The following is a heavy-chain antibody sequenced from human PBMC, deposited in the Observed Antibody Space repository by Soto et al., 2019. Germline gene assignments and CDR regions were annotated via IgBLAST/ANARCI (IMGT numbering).Heavy chain of an antibody. CDR2: INPNSGGT. CDR3: ATQFYYSDSTGYPMDV. CDR1: GYTFTGYY. J-gene: IGHJ6*02. Sequence: AAVKVSCKASGYTFTGYYMHWVRQAPGQGLEWMGWINPNSGGTNYAQKFQGWVTMTRDTSISTAYMELSRLRSDDTAVYYCATQFYYSDSTGYPMDVWGQGTTVT. V-gene: IGHV1-2*04. D-gene: IGHD3-22*01.